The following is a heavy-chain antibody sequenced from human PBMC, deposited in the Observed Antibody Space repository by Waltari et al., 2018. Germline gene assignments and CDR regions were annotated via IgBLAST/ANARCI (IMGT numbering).Heavy chain of an antibody. CDR3: AKDRGHCGGDCFHFDY. CDR2: FYVGGSDT. Sequence: EVHLLESGGGLIQPGGSLRLSWAASGFTFSSYAMIWVRQVPGKGLECVSVFYVGGSDTYYADSVKGRFTISRDNSKNTLYLQMNSLRAEDTAVYYCAKDRGHCGGDCFHFDYWGHGTLVTVSS. J-gene: IGHJ4*01. D-gene: IGHD2-21*01. CDR1: GFTFSSYA. V-gene: IGHV3-23*03.